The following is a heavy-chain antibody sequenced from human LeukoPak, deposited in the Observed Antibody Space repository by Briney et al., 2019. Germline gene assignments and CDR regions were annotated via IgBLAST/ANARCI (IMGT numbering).Heavy chain of an antibody. CDR1: GFTVSSNS. CDR3: AKERAWVTDY. J-gene: IGHJ4*02. Sequence: GGSLRLSCTVSGFTVSSNSMSWVRQAPGKGLEWVSFIYSGTIHYSDSVKGRFTISRDNSKNTLYLQMNSLRAEDTAVYYCAKERAWVTDYWGQGTLVTVSS. CDR2: IYSGTI. D-gene: IGHD5-18*01. V-gene: IGHV3-53*01.